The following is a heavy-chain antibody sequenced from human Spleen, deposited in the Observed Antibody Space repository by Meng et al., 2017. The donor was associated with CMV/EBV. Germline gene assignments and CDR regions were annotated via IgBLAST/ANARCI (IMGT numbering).Heavy chain of an antibody. D-gene: IGHD6-13*01. CDR2: IWYDGSNE. CDR1: GFTFSSYG. Sequence: GESLKISCAASGFTFSSYGMHWVRQAPGKGLEWVALIWYDGSNEKYADSVKGRFTISRDYSKSTLYLQMNSLRVEDTAVYYCAKVSSRSTWYGPDDYSGTDVWGPGTTVTVSS. CDR3: AKVSSRSTWYGPDDYSGTDV. V-gene: IGHV3-33*06. J-gene: IGHJ6*02.